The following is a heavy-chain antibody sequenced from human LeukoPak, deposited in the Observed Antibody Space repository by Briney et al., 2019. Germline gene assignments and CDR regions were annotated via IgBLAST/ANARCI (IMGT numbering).Heavy chain of an antibody. CDR1: GYTFTGYY. V-gene: IGHV1-2*02. Sequence: ASVKVSCKASGYTFTGYYMHWVRQAPGQGLEWMGWINPNSGGTNYAQKFQGRVTMTRDTSISTVYMELNGLRSDDTAVYYCANLMGTAYYYHMDVWGQGTTVTVSS. CDR2: INPNSGGT. J-gene: IGHJ6*02. D-gene: IGHD1/OR15-1a*01. CDR3: ANLMGTAYYYHMDV.